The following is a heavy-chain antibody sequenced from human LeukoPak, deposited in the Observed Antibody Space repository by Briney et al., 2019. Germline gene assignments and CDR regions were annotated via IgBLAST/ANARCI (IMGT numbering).Heavy chain of an antibody. J-gene: IGHJ4*02. V-gene: IGHV4-34*01. Sequence: SETLSLTCAVYGGSCDDYYCSWLRQPPGKGLEWIGEIHPSGIFYYNSSLLSRVTISIDTSKSQFSLRLTAVTAADTAFYYCARGRDRSKAGDHWGQGSLVTVSS. CDR3: ARGRDRSKAGDH. CDR1: GGSCDDYY. CDR2: IHPSGIF. D-gene: IGHD6-19*01.